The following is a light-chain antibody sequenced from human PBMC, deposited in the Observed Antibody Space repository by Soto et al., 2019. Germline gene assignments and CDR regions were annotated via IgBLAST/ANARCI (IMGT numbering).Light chain of an antibody. CDR1: QSVSSN. CDR3: QQYNNWPWT. J-gene: IGKJ1*01. CDR2: GAS. Sequence: EIGMTQSPATLSVSPGERATLSCRASQSVSSNLAWYQQKPGQAPRLLIYGASTRATGIPARFSGSGSGTEFTLTIRSLQSEDFAVYYCQQYNNWPWTFGQGTKVDIK. V-gene: IGKV3-15*01.